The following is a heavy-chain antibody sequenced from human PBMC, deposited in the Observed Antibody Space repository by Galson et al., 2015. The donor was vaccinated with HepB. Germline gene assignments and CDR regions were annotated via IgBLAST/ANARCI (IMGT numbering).Heavy chain of an antibody. CDR3: ARIKAAPTYGSAFDI. CDR1: GFSLSNARMG. J-gene: IGHJ3*02. V-gene: IGHV2-26*01. Sequence: PALVKPTQTLTLTCTVSGFSLSNARMGVSWIRQPPGKALEWLAHIFSNDEKSYSTSLKSRLTISKDTSKSQVVLTMTNMDPVDTATYYCARIKAAPTYGSAFDIWGQGTMVTVSS. CDR2: IFSNDEK. D-gene: IGHD6-6*01.